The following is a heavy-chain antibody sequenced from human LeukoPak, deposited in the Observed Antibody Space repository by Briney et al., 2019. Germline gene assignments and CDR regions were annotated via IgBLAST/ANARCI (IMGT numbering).Heavy chain of an antibody. V-gene: IGHV3-48*01. CDR1: GFTFSSYG. CDR2: IRSSSSTI. Sequence: PGGTLRLSCAASGFTFSSYGMSWVRQAPGKGLEWVSYIRSSSSTIYYADSVKGRFTISRGNSKNTLYLQMNSLRAEDTAVFYCAKDYWTGYYESFDYWGQGTLVTVSS. CDR3: AKDYWTGYYESFDY. J-gene: IGHJ4*02. D-gene: IGHD3/OR15-3a*01.